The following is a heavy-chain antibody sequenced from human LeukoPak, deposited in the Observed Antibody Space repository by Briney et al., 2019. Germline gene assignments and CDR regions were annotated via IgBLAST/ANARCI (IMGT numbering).Heavy chain of an antibody. Sequence: ASVKVSCTASGYRFTSYDMHWVRQAPGQGLEWMGIINPSGGSTSYAQRFQGRVAMTRDTSTTTVYMEVNSLTSEDTAVYFCARDGPTAAPFDYWGQGTLVTVST. J-gene: IGHJ4*02. V-gene: IGHV1-46*01. CDR1: GYRFTSYD. CDR2: INPSGGST. CDR3: ARDGPTAAPFDY. D-gene: IGHD2-2*01.